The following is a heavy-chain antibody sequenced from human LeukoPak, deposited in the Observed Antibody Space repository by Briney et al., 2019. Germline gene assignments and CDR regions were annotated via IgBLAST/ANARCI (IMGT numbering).Heavy chain of an antibody. CDR2: IIPIFGTA. V-gene: IGHV1-69*13. CDR1: GGTFSSYA. J-gene: IGHJ4*02. D-gene: IGHD6-19*01. Sequence: ASVKVSCKASGGTFSSYAISWVRQAPGQGLEWMGGIIPIFGTANYAQKFQGGVTITADESTSTAYMELSSLRSEDTAVYYCARGEAVAGPPDYWGQGTLVTVSS. CDR3: ARGEAVAGPPDY.